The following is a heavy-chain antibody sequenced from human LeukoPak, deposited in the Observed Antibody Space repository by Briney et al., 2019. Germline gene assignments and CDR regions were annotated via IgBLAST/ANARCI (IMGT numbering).Heavy chain of an antibody. Sequence: PGGSLRLSCAASGFTFSSYEMNWVRQAPGKGLEWVSYISSSGSTIYYADSVKGRFTISRDNAKNSLYLQMNSLRAEDTAVYYCAREMRSDCSGGSCYPQFDYRGQGTLVTVSS. CDR1: GFTFSSYE. D-gene: IGHD2-15*01. V-gene: IGHV3-48*03. CDR2: ISSSGSTI. CDR3: AREMRSDCSGGSCYPQFDY. J-gene: IGHJ4*02.